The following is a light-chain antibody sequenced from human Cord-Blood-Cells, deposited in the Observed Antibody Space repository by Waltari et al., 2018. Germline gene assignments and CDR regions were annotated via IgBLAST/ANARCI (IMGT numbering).Light chain of an antibody. Sequence: DIHTNHSPSSLSASVCTRVTITCRASQSISSYLNWYQQKPGKAPKLLIYAASSLQSGVPSRFSGSGSGTDFTLTISSLQPEDFATYYCQQSYSTLWTFGQGTKVEIK. V-gene: IGKV1-39*01. CDR1: QSISSY. CDR2: AAS. J-gene: IGKJ1*01. CDR3: QQSYSTLWT.